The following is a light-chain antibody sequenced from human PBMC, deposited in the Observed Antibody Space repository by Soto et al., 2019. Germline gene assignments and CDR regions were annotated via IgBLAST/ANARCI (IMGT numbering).Light chain of an antibody. V-gene: IGKV1-5*03. CDR3: QQHNSYSWT. CDR1: QSVTNW. Sequence: PSTRSASARERVTITCRASQSVTNWLAWYQQKPGKAPKLLIYKASSLEIGVPSRFSGSGSGTEFTLTISSLQPDDFATYYCQQHNSYSWTFGQGTKVDIK. CDR2: KAS. J-gene: IGKJ1*01.